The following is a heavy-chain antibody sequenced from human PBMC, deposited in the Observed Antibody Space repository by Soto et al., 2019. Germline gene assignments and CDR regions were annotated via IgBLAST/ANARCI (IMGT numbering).Heavy chain of an antibody. J-gene: IGHJ3*02. D-gene: IGHD3-16*01. V-gene: IGHV3-23*01. CDR3: AKYHVSRPREDAFDI. CDR1: GFAFSSYA. Sequence: GGSLSLSCAASGFAFSSYAMSWVRQAPGKGLEWVSAISGSGGSTYYADSVKGRFTISRDNSKNTLYLQMNSLRAEDTAVYYCAKYHVSRPREDAFDIWGQGTMVTVSS. CDR2: ISGSGGST.